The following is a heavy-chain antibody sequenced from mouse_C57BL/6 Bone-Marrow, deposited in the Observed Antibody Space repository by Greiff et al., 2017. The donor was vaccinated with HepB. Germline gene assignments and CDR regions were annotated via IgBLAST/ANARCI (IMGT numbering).Heavy chain of an antibody. CDR3: ASVITYWYFDV. V-gene: IGHV2-9-1*01. Sequence: VKLVESGPGLVAPSQSLSITCTVSGFSLTSYAISWVSQPPGKGLEWLGVIWTGGGTNYNSALKSRLNISKDNSKSQVYLKMNSLQTDDTARYYCASVITYWYFDVWGTGTTVTVSA. D-gene: IGHD1-1*01. CDR2: IWTGGGT. J-gene: IGHJ1*03. CDR1: GFSLTSYA.